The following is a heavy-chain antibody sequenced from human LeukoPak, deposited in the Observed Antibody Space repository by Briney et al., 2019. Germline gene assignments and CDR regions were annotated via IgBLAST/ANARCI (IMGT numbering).Heavy chain of an antibody. CDR1: GDSISRGGYY. D-gene: IGHD1-26*01. J-gene: IGHJ4*02. CDR3: ARATPLVGAVDY. V-gene: IGHV4-31*03. CDR2: IYYSGST. Sequence: SETLSLTCTVSGDSISRGGYYWSWIRQHPGKGLEWIGYIYYSGSTYYNPSLKSRVTISVDTSKNQFSLKLSSVTAADTAVYYCARATPLVGAVDYWGQGTLVTVSS.